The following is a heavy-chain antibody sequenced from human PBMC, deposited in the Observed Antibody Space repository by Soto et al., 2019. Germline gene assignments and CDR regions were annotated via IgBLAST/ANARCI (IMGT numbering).Heavy chain of an antibody. V-gene: IGHV4-4*02. CDR2: IYHSGST. Sequence: SETLSLTCAVSGCSISSSNWWSWFRQPPGKGLEWIGEIYHSGSTNYNPPLKSRVTISVDKSKNQFSLKLSSVTAADTAVCYCARGDYDSSGGVPTFDYCGKGTLVTVSS. D-gene: IGHD3-22*01. J-gene: IGHJ4*02. CDR3: ARGDYDSSGGVPTFDY. CDR1: GCSISSSNW.